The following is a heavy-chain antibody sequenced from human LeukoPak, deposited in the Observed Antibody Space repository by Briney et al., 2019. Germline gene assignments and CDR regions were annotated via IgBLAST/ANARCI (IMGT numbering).Heavy chain of an antibody. CDR2: INPSGGST. D-gene: IGHD6-19*01. Sequence: GASVKVSCKASGYTFTSYYMHWVRQAPGQGLEWMGIINPSGGSTSYAQKFQGRVTMTRDTSTSTVYMELSSLRSEDTAVYYCARGRNRIAVAGTDYYYYGMDVWGQGTTVTVSS. CDR1: GYTFTSYY. CDR3: ARGRNRIAVAGTDYYYYGMDV. V-gene: IGHV1-46*01. J-gene: IGHJ6*02.